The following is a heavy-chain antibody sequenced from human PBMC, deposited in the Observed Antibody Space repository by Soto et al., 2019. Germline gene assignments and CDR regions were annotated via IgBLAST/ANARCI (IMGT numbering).Heavy chain of an antibody. CDR1: GFTVSSNY. CDR3: AASYYYDSSGYLAY. D-gene: IGHD3-22*01. J-gene: IGHJ4*02. CDR2: IYSGGST. V-gene: IGHV3-53*01. Sequence: GGSLRLSCAASGFTVSSNYMSWVRQAPGKGLEWVSVIYSGGSTYYADSVKGRFTISRDNSKNTLYLQMNSLRAEDTAVYYCAASYYYDSSGYLAYWGQGTLVTVSS.